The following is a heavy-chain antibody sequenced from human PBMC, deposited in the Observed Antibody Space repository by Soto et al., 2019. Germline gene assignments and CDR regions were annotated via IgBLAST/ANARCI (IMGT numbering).Heavy chain of an antibody. CDR2: LSGAT. Sequence: EVQLLESGGGLVQPGGSLRISCVASEFTFSTFPMSWVRQAPGKGLEWVSTLSGATYYADSVKGRFTISRDSSKNTLYLQMNSLTADDTAVYYCAKALPDSSGFYYLDSWGQGTLFTVAS. CDR3: AKALPDSSGFYYLDS. J-gene: IGHJ4*02. CDR1: EFTFSTFP. V-gene: IGHV3-23*01. D-gene: IGHD3-22*01.